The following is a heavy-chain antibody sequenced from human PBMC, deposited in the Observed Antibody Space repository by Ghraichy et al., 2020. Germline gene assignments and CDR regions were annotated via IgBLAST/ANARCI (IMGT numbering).Heavy chain of an antibody. Sequence: GSLRLSCAASGFTLSNYAMRWVRQAPGKGLEWVSALSGSGGSPYYADSVRGRFTISRDNSKNTLYLQMNSLRAEDTAVYYCSKGGVITFWYFDYWGQGALVTVSS. D-gene: IGHD3-22*01. CDR3: SKGGVITFWYFDY. J-gene: IGHJ4*02. CDR2: LSGSGGSP. V-gene: IGHV3-23*01. CDR1: GFTLSNYA.